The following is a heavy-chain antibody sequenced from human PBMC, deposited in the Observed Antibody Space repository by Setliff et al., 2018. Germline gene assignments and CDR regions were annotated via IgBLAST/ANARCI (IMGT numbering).Heavy chain of an antibody. CDR3: ARKGISALSGAFDM. Sequence: SETLSLTCPVSGGSISSYYWSWIRQPAGKGLEWIGRIYTSGSTNYNPSLKSRVTMSVDTSKNQFSLKLSSVTAADTAVYYCARKGISALSGAFDMWGQGTMVTVSS. CDR2: IYTSGST. D-gene: IGHD1-26*01. J-gene: IGHJ3*02. CDR1: GGSISSYY. V-gene: IGHV4-4*07.